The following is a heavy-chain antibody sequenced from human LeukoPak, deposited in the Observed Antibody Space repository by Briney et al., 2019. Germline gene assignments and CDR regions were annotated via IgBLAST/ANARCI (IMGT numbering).Heavy chain of an antibody. CDR1: GYTFSGYF. D-gene: IGHD2-15*01. Sequence: GASVKVSCKASGYTFSGYFIHWVRQAPGQGLEWMGRINPNTGYPNHAQNFQGRVTMTRDTSISTAYMELSRLTTDDTAVYFCARGQPYGSYNYFDSWGQGTLVTVSS. CDR3: ARGQPYGSYNYFDS. V-gene: IGHV1-2*06. CDR2: INPNTGYP. J-gene: IGHJ5*01.